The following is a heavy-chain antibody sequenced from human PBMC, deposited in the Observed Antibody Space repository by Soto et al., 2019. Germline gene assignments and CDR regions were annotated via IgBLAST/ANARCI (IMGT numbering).Heavy chain of an antibody. V-gene: IGHV4-30-4*02. CDR2: TYYSGST. CDR3: ARGSKGGYYYGMDV. CDR1: GGSISSDDYY. D-gene: IGHD3-16*01. J-gene: IGHJ6*02. Sequence: SETLSLTCTVSGGSISSDDYYWTWIRQPPGKGLEWIGYTYYSGSTYYNPSLKSRVTISIETAKNQFSLKLSSMTAAETAVYYCARGSKGGYYYGMDVRGQGTTGTVPS.